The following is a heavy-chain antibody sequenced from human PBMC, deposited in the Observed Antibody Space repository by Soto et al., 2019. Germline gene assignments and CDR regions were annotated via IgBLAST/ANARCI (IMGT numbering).Heavy chain of an antibody. Sequence: LRLSCAASGFSFGSYALSWVRQAPGKGLEWVSTISGSDGKTFYADSVKGRFSISRDTSQSTLYLQMNSLRADDTAIYYCARWSYLDYWGQGTRVTVSS. CDR2: ISGSDGKT. D-gene: IGHD3-3*01. J-gene: IGHJ4*02. V-gene: IGHV3-23*01. CDR3: ARWSYLDY. CDR1: GFSFGSYA.